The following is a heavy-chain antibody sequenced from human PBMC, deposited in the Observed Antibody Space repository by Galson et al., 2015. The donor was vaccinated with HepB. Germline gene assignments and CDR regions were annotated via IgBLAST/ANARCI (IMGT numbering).Heavy chain of an antibody. CDR3: ARGGRSSWSLDYYYGMDV. CDR2: IIPIFGTA. Sequence: SVKVSCKASGGTFSSYAISWVRQAPGQGLEWMGGIIPIFGTANYAQKFQGRVTITADKSTSTAYMELSSLRSEDTAVYYCARGGRSSWSLDYYYGMDVWGQGTTVTVSS. D-gene: IGHD6-13*01. V-gene: IGHV1-69*06. J-gene: IGHJ6*02. CDR1: GGTFSSYA.